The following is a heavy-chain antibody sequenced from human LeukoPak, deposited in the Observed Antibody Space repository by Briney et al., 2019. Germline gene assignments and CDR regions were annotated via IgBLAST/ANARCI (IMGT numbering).Heavy chain of an antibody. J-gene: IGHJ4*02. Sequence: SETLSLTCTVSGGSISSSSYYRGWIRQPPGKGLERIGSIYYSGSTYYNPSLKSRVTISVDTSKNQFSLKLSSVTAADTAVYYCARDRGGRRGYYYGSGFGYWGQGTLVTVSS. CDR3: ARDRGGRRGYYYGSGFGY. CDR1: GGSISSSSYY. D-gene: IGHD3-10*01. V-gene: IGHV4-39*07. CDR2: IYYSGST.